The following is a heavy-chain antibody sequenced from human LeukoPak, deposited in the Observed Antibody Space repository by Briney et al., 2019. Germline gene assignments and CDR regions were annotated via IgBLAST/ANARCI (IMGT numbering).Heavy chain of an antibody. CDR3: AKHGNWGPPHFDL. V-gene: IGHV3-23*01. CDR1: GFTFSSYA. D-gene: IGHD7-27*01. Sequence: PGGSLRLSCAASGFTFSSYAMRWVRQAPGKGLEWGSAISGSGGSTYYADSVKGRFTISRDNSKNTLYLQMNSLRAEDTAVYYCAKHGNWGPPHFDLWGRGTLVTVSS. J-gene: IGHJ2*01. CDR2: ISGSGGST.